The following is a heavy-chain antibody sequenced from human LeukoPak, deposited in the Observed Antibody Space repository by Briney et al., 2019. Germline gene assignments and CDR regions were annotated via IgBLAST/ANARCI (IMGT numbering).Heavy chain of an antibody. CDR2: IIPILGIA. V-gene: IGHV1-69*04. Sequence: SVKVSCKASGGTFSSYATSWVRQAPGQGLEWMGRIIPILGIANYAQKFQGRVTITADKSTSTAYMELSSLRSEDTAVYYCARDHIGYSYGPFDYWGQGTLVTVSS. CDR3: ARDHIGYSYGPFDY. J-gene: IGHJ4*02. CDR1: GGTFSSYA. D-gene: IGHD5-18*01.